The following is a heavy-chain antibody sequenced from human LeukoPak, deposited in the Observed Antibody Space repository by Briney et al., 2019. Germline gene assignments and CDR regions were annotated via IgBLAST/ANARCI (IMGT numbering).Heavy chain of an antibody. CDR2: IYSGGST. V-gene: IGHV3-53*01. CDR3: ARHPGGYFYF. D-gene: IGHD3-16*01. J-gene: IGHJ4*02. Sequence: XASGFTVSXXXXSWVRQARGXXXELVSVIYSGGSTYYADSGKGRFTISRDNSQNPLYLQTNRPRAEDPAVYYCARHPGGYFYFLGQGTLVTVSS. CDR1: GFTVSXXX.